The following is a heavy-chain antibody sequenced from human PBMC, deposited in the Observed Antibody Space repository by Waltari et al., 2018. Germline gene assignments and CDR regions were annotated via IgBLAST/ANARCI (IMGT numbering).Heavy chain of an antibody. J-gene: IGHJ6*02. V-gene: IGHV3-30*04. Sequence: QVQLVESGGGVVQPGGSLRLSCAASEFTFSSYAMHWVRQAPGKGLGWVSVISYNERNIYYVDSVKGRFTISRDNSKKMLYLQMNNLRAEDTAVYYCARDYCDRTNCHGMDVWGQGTTVTVSS. CDR1: EFTFSSYA. CDR3: ARDYCDRTNCHGMDV. CDR2: ISYNERNI. D-gene: IGHD3-22*01.